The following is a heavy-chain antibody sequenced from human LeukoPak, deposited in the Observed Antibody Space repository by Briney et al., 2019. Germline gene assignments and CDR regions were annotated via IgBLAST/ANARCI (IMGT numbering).Heavy chain of an antibody. CDR1: GFTFSSYA. J-gene: IGHJ4*02. Sequence: GGSLRLSCATSGFTFSSYAMSWVRQAPGKGLEWVSGIGASGGSTYYADSVKGRFTISRDNSKNTLYLQMNSLRTEDTVVYYCAKAEGYDILTGLDYWGQGTLVSVSS. CDR3: AKAEGYDILTGLDY. CDR2: IGASGGST. D-gene: IGHD3-9*01. V-gene: IGHV3-23*01.